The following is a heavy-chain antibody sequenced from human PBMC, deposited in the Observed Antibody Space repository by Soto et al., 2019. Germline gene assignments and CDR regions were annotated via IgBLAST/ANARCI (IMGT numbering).Heavy chain of an antibody. D-gene: IGHD3-22*01. CDR3: ARDWHDSSGYNRYYFDY. Sequence: QVQLVESGGGVVQPGRSLRLSCVASGLTFSSYGMHWVRQAPGKGLEWVAVIWYDGSNKYYADSVKGRFTISRDNSKNTLYLQMNSLIAEDTAVYYCARDWHDSSGYNRYYFDYWGQGTLVTVSS. V-gene: IGHV3-33*01. CDR2: IWYDGSNK. CDR1: GLTFSSYG. J-gene: IGHJ4*02.